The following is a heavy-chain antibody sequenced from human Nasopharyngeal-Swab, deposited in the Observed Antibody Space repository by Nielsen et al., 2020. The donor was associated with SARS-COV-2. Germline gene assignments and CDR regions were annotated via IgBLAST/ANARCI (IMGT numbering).Heavy chain of an antibody. CDR1: GFTFSDYY. CDR3: AREGTTGTSLYYYYMDV. Sequence: GESLKISCAASGFTFSDYYMSWIRQAPGKGLEWVSYISSSGSTIYYADSMKGRFTISRDNAKNSLYLQMNSLRAEDTAVYYYAREGTTGTSLYYYYMDVWGKGTTVTVSS. D-gene: IGHD1-1*01. V-gene: IGHV3-11*01. CDR2: ISSSGSTI. J-gene: IGHJ6*03.